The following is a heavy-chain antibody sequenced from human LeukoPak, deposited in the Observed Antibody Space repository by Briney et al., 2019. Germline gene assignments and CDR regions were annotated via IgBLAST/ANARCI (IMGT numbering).Heavy chain of an antibody. D-gene: IGHD2-2*01. CDR1: GFSFSTYG. V-gene: IGHV3-33*06. Sequence: GGSLRLSCAASGFSFSTYGMYWVRQAPGKGLEWVAVIWYDGSNKYYADSVKGRFTISRDNSKNTLYLQMNSLRAEDTAVYYCAKVGGYCSSASRPSFYYYMDVWGKGTTVTVSS. J-gene: IGHJ6*03. CDR3: AKVGGYCSSASRPSFYYYMDV. CDR2: IWYDGSNK.